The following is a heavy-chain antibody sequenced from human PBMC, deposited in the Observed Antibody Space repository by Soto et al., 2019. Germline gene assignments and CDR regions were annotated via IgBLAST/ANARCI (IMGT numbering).Heavy chain of an antibody. J-gene: IGHJ4*02. V-gene: IGHV3-23*01. Sequence: PGGSLRLSCAASGFVFNDYAISWVRQAPGKGLEWVSSISGRGVDTLYADSVKGRFTISRDNSRNTLYLQVNSLRAEDTAVYYCAEDQTDVTRFDYWGPGTLVTVSS. CDR3: AEDQTDVTRFDY. D-gene: IGHD2-21*02. CDR2: ISGRGVDT. CDR1: GFVFNDYA.